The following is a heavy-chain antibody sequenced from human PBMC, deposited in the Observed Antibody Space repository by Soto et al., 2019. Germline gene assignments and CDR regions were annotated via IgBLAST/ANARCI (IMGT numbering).Heavy chain of an antibody. V-gene: IGHV6-1*01. CDR2: TYYRSRFFS. CDR3: VRDRYSSSGWFDP. CDR1: GDSVSSYSAA. D-gene: IGHD3-10*01. J-gene: IGHJ5*02. Sequence: SQTLSLTCAISGDSVSSYSAAWNWIRQSPSGGLEWLGRTYYRSRFFSDYAESVKSRIIINPDTSQNQFSLQLKSVTPEDTAVYYCVRDRYSSSGWFDPWGQGTPVTVSS.